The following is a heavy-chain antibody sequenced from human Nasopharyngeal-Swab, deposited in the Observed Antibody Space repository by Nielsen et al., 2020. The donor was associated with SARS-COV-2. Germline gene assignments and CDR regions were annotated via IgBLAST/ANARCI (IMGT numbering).Heavy chain of an antibody. Sequence: GESLKISCAASGFTFSSYSMNWVRQAPGKGLEWVSYISSSGSTIYYADSVKGRFTISRDNAKNSLYLQMNSLRAEDTAVYYCAREFRAGDGYNYFDYWGQGTLVTVPS. CDR1: GFTFSSYS. J-gene: IGHJ4*02. CDR2: ISSSGSTI. D-gene: IGHD5-24*01. CDR3: AREFRAGDGYNYFDY. V-gene: IGHV3-48*04.